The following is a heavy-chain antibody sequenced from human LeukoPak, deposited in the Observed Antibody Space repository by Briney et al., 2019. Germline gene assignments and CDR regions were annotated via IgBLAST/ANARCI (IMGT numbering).Heavy chain of an antibody. J-gene: IGHJ4*02. V-gene: IGHV4-34*01. CDR1: SESFSVYY. CDR3: ATRGL. Sequence: SETLSLTCAVYSESFSVYYWSWIRQPPGKGLEWIGEINHSGGTNYNPSLKSRVTISVDTSKNQFSLKLISVTAADTAVYYCATRGLWGQGTLASVSS. CDR2: INHSGGT.